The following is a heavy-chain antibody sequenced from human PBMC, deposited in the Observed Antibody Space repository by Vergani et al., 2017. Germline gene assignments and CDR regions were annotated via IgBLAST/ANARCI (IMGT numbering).Heavy chain of an antibody. CDR2: ISSSSSYI. Sequence: EVQLVESGGGLVKPGGSLRLSCAASGFTFSSYSMNWVRQAPGKGLEWVSSISSSSSYIYYADSVQGRFTISRDNAKNSLYLQMNSLRADDQAVYYCARGPTHFDYWGQGTLVTVSS. CDR3: ARGPTHFDY. V-gene: IGHV3-21*01. CDR1: GFTFSSYS. J-gene: IGHJ4*02.